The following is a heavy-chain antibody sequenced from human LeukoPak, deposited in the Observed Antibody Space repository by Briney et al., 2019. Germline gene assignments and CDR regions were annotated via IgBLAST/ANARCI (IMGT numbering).Heavy chain of an antibody. CDR2: ISNSGGGT. D-gene: IGHD3-22*01. J-gene: IGHJ4*02. CDR1: GFTFSTFA. V-gene: IGHV3-23*01. Sequence: PGGSLRLSCAASGFTFSTFAMSWVRQAPGKGLEWVSAISNSGGGTYYADSVKGRFTISRDNSKNTLYLQKNSLRAEDTAVYHCAKGMGGKIVVASGRYFDSWGQGTLVTVSS. CDR3: AKGMGGKIVVASGRYFDS.